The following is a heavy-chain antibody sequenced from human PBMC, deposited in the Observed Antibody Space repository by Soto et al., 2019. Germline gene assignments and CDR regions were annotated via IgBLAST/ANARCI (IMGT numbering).Heavy chain of an antibody. CDR3: ARAPEGWFWFDP. CDR1: VYTFTIYA. J-gene: IGHJ5*02. D-gene: IGHD2-15*01. V-gene: IGHV1-3*01. Sequence: ASVKVSCTSSVYTFTIYAIHWVRQAPGQRLEWMGWINAGNGNTKYSQKFQGRVTITRDTSASTAYMELSSLRSEDTAMYYCARAPEGWFWFDPWGQGTLVTVS. CDR2: INAGNGNT.